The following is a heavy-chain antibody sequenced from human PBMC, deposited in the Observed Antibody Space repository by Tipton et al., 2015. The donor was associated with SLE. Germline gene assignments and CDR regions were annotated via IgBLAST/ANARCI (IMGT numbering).Heavy chain of an antibody. CDR1: GGTSRDYF. CDR2: IYYSGST. J-gene: IGHJ5*02. CDR3: ARDRGGSSWGGDWFDP. V-gene: IGHV4-34*01. Sequence: TLSLTCAVYGGTSRDYFWSWIRQPPGKGLEWIGSIYYSGSTYYNPSLKSRVTISVDTSKNQFSLKLSSVTAADTAVYYCARDRGGSSWGGDWFDPWGQGTLVTVSS. D-gene: IGHD6-13*01.